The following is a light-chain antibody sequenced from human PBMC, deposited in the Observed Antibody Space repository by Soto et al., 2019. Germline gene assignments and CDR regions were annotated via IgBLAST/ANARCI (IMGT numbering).Light chain of an antibody. Sequence: DIQMTQSPSSLYASVGDRVTITCRASQSISSYLNWYQQKPGKAPKLLIYAASSLQSGVPSRFSGSGSGTDFTLTISSQQPEDFATYYCQQSYSTPLTFGGGTKVDIK. CDR3: QQSYSTPLT. CDR1: QSISSY. J-gene: IGKJ4*01. V-gene: IGKV1-39*01. CDR2: AAS.